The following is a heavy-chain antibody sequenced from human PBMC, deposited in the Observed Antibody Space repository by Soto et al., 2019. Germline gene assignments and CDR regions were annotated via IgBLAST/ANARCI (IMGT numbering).Heavy chain of an antibody. CDR3: ARVPKGYQFYFDC. V-gene: IGHV3-11*06. CDR2: ISSSSAYT. Sequence: PGGSLRLSCAASGFTFSDYYMSWIRQAPGKGLEWASYISSSSAYTIYADSVKGRFTISRDNATNSLYLQMNSLRAEDTAVYYCARVPKGYQFYFDCWGQGTLVTVSS. D-gene: IGHD3-16*02. J-gene: IGHJ4*02. CDR1: GFTFSDYY.